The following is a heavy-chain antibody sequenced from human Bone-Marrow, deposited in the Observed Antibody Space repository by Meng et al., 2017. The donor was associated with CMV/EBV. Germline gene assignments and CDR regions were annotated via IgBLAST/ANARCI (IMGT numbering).Heavy chain of an antibody. D-gene: IGHD3-3*01. V-gene: IGHV1-2*02. Sequence: ASVKVSCKASGYTFTGYYMHWVRQAPGQGLEWMGWINPNSGGTNYAQKFQGRVTMTRDTSISTAYMELRSLRSDDTAVYYCARVKFLKAIFGVDAGSMDVWGQGTTVTVSS. CDR2: INPNSGGT. J-gene: IGHJ6*02. CDR3: ARVKFLKAIFGVDAGSMDV. CDR1: GYTFTGYY.